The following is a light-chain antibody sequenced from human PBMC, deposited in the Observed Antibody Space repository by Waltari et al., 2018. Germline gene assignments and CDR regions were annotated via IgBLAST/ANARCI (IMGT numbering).Light chain of an antibody. CDR2: EFS. CDR1: SGEIGTFKF. Sequence: QSALTQPPSASGPPGQSPTTPGTGRSGEIGTFKFVPWYQQHPGKAPKVIIDEFSKRPSGVPGRSSASKSDNTASLTVSGLQSDDEAIYYCSSYAGNNHLIFGGGTRVTVL. CDR3: SSYAGNNHLI. J-gene: IGLJ2*01. V-gene: IGLV2-8*01.